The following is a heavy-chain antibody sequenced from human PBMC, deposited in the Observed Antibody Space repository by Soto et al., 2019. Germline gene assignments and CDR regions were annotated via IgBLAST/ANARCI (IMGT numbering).Heavy chain of an antibody. J-gene: IGHJ5*02. Sequence: ASVKVSCKASGYTFTGYYMHWVRQAPGQGLEWMGWINPNSGGTNYAQKFQGWVTMTRDTSISTAYMELSRLRSDDTAVYYCARDPGYSGYDILTGYFNWFDPWGQGTLVTVSS. V-gene: IGHV1-2*04. CDR3: ARDPGYSGYDILTGYFNWFDP. CDR2: INPNSGGT. D-gene: IGHD3-9*01. CDR1: GYTFTGYY.